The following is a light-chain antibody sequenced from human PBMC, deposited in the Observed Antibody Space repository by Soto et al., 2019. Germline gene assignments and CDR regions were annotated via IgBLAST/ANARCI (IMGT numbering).Light chain of an antibody. CDR3: EASRKLPLT. V-gene: IGKV1-33*01. CDR1: QSISSY. J-gene: IGKJ4*01. Sequence: DLQMTQSASSLSASVEDRVTITRRASQSISSYLNWYQQKPGKAPKLLIDDASNLETGVPSTFSGSGYGTDFTFTISSLQPEDIAPHYCEASRKLPLTFAGGTKVDIK. CDR2: DAS.